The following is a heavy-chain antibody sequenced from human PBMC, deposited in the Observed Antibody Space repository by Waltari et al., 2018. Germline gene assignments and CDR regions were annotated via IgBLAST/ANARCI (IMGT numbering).Heavy chain of an antibody. CDR3: ARGRTVDY. CDR1: GGSFSGYY. J-gene: IGHJ4*02. Sequence: QVQLQQWGAGLLKPSETLSLTCAVYGGSFSGYYWSWIRQPPGKGLEWIGEINHSGSTNYNPSRKSRVTISVDPSKNQFSLKLSSVTAADTAVYYCARGRTVDYWGQGTLVTVSS. V-gene: IGHV4-34*01. CDR2: INHSGST.